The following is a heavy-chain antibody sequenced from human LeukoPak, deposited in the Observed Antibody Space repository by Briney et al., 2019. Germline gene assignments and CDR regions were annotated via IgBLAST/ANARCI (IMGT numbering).Heavy chain of an antibody. Sequence: KPSETLSLTCTVSGGSISSYYWSWIRQPPGKGLEWIGRIYTTGSTNYNPSLKSRVTMSVDTSKNQLSLKLSSVTAADTAVYYCARGGLPRENWFDPWGQGTLVTVSS. CDR2: IYTTGST. CDR3: ARGGLPRENWFDP. V-gene: IGHV4-4*07. CDR1: GGSISSYY. J-gene: IGHJ5*02. D-gene: IGHD1-26*01.